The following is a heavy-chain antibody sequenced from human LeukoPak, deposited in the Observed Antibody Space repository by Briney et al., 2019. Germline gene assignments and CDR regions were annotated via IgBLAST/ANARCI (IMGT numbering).Heavy chain of an antibody. CDR1: GFTFSSYS. CDR2: ISSSSSYK. V-gene: IGHV3-21*01. J-gene: IGHJ4*02. Sequence: GGSLRLSCAASGFTFSSYSMNWVRQAPGKGLEWVSSISSSSSYKYYADSVKGRFTISRDNAKNSLYLQMNSLRAEDTAVYYCAREARVVPAAIYEGGFDYWGQGTLVTVSS. CDR3: AREARVVPAAIYEGGFDY. D-gene: IGHD2-2*02.